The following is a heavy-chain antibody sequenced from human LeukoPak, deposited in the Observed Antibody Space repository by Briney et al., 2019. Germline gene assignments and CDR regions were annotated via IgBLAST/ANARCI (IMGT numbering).Heavy chain of an antibody. V-gene: IGHV4-59*08. CDR3: ARLDYDSSGYYWWYFDY. J-gene: IGHJ4*02. Sequence: NPSETQSLTCTVSGGSISSYYWSWIRQPPGKGLEWVGYIYYSGSTNYNPSLKSRVTISVDTSKNQFSLKLSSVTAADTAVYYCARLDYDSSGYYWWYFDYWGQGTLVTVSS. CDR1: GGSISSYY. CDR2: IYYSGST. D-gene: IGHD3-22*01.